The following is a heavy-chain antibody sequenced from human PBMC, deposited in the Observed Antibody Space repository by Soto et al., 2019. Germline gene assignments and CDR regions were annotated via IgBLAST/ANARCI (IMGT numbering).Heavy chain of an antibody. D-gene: IGHD6-19*01. Sequence: ESLKISCKGSGYSFTSYWIGWVRQVPGKGLEWMGIIYTGDSDTRYSPSFQGQVTISADKSISTTYLQWSSLKASDTAIYFCALRGASQWLKFWGQGTLVTVS. V-gene: IGHV5-51*01. CDR2: IYTGDSDT. J-gene: IGHJ4*02. CDR3: ALRGASQWLKF. CDR1: GYSFTSYW.